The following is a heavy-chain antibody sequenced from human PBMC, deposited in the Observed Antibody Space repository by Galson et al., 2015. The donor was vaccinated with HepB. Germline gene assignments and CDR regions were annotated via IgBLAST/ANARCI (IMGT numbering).Heavy chain of an antibody. CDR2: ISSSSATI. CDR3: VRGWVVSGDY. V-gene: IGHV3-48*04. J-gene: IGHJ4*02. CDR1: TFIFSTYS. D-gene: IGHD2-15*01. Sequence: SLRLSCAASTFIFSTYSMNWVRQAPGKGLEWVSYISSSSATINYADSEKGRFTISRDNAKNSLYLQMNSLRAEDTAVYYCVRGWVVSGDYWGQGTLVTVSS.